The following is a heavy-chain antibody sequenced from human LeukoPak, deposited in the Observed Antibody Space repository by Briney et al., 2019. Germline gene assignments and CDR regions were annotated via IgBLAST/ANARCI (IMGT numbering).Heavy chain of an antibody. J-gene: IGHJ4*02. D-gene: IGHD3-22*01. Sequence: GASVKVSCKASGYTFTTYPINWVRQAPGQGLEWMGWIDTNTGSPTYAQGLTGRFVFSLGTSVSTAFLQINSLKAEDTALYYCVRGIDTTGYLNYWGQGTLVTVSS. CDR2: IDTNTGSP. CDR1: GYTFTTYP. CDR3: VRGIDTTGYLNY. V-gene: IGHV7-4-1*02.